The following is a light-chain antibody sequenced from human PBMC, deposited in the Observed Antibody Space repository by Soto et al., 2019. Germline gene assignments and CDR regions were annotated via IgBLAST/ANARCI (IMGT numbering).Light chain of an antibody. V-gene: IGLV1-40*01. J-gene: IGLJ3*02. CDR3: QSYDSSLSGLGV. Sequence: QSVLTQPPSVSGAPGQRVTISCTGSSSNIGAGHDVHWYQQLPGTAPKLLIYGNSNRPSGVPDRFSGSKSGTSASMAITGLQAEDEADYYCQSYDSSLSGLGVFGGGTKLTVL. CDR1: SSNIGAGHD. CDR2: GNS.